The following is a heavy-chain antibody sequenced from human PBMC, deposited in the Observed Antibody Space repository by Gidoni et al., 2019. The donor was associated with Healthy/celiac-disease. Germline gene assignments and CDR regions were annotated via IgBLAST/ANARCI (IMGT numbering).Heavy chain of an antibody. CDR1: GFTSRNYS. Sequence: EVQLVESGGGLVQPGGPLSLSCEASGFTSRNYSMTWVRQAPGKGLEWVSYISSSSSTIYYADSVKGRFTISRDNAKNSLYLQMNSLRAEDTAVYYCARAGGGTGTTLYYYYGMDVWGQGTTVTVSS. D-gene: IGHD1-7*01. CDR2: ISSSSSTI. CDR3: ARAGGGTGTTLYYYYGMDV. J-gene: IGHJ6*02. V-gene: IGHV3-48*01.